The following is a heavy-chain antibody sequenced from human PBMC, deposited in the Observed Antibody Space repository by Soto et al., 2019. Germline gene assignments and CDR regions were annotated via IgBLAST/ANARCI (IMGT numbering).Heavy chain of an antibody. D-gene: IGHD1-26*01. CDR1: GFTFSSYG. CDR3: ASRIVGATNDYYGMDV. CDR2: ISYDGSNK. V-gene: IGHV3-30*03. Sequence: GGSLRLSCAASGFTFSSYGMHWVRQAPGKGLEWVAVISYDGSNKYYADSVKGRFTISRDNSKNTLYLQMNSLRAEDTAVYYCASRIVGATNDYYGMDVWGQGXTVTVYS. J-gene: IGHJ6*02.